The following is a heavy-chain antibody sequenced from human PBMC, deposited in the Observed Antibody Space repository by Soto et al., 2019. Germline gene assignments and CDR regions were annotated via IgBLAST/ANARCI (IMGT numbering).Heavy chain of an antibody. CDR2: IYYSGST. CDR1: GGSISSGGYY. D-gene: IGHD3-3*01. J-gene: IGHJ6*02. Sequence: SETLSLTCTVSGGSISSGGYYWSWIRQHPGKGLEWIGYIYYSGSTYYNPSLKSRVTISLDTSKNQFSLKLSSVTAADTAVYYCARDSYDFWSGYSRPDYGMDVWGQGTTVTVSS. V-gene: IGHV4-31*03. CDR3: ARDSYDFWSGYSRPDYGMDV.